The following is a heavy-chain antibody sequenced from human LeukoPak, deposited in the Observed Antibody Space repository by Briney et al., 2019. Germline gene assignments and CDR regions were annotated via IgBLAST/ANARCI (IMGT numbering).Heavy chain of an antibody. D-gene: IGHD3-22*01. CDR3: ARVGGNYYDSKLFDY. Sequence: GRSLRLSCEASGVTFSSYAMNWVRQAPGQGLEWVAVISYDGSNKYYADSVKGRFTISRDNSKNTLYLQMNSLRAEDTAVYYCARVGGNYYDSKLFDYWGQGTLVTVSS. CDR1: GVTFSSYA. V-gene: IGHV3-30-3*01. J-gene: IGHJ4*02. CDR2: ISYDGSNK.